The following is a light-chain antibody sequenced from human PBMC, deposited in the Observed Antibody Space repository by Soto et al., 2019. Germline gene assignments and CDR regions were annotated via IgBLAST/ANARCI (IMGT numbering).Light chain of an antibody. Sequence: DIQLTQSPASLSASVGDRVTITCRASDNIGSNLNWYQHQTGTAPKLLIYAASSLQGGVPSRFSGGGYGTQFTLTISGLQTEDFATYYCQQSYKILTFGGGTWVDI. CDR2: AAS. V-gene: IGKV1-39*01. J-gene: IGKJ4*01. CDR1: DNIGSN. CDR3: QQSYKILT.